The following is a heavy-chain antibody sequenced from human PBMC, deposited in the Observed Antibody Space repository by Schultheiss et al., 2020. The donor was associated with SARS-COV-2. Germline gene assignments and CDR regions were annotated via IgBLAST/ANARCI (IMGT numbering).Heavy chain of an antibody. CDR2: IYYSGST. V-gene: IGHV4-61*05. J-gene: IGHJ3*02. CDR1: GGSISSSSYY. D-gene: IGHD4-17*01. CDR3: ARGGVTTDAFDI. Sequence: SETLSLTCTVSGGSISSSSYYWGWIRQPPGKGLEWIGYIYYSGSTYYNPSLKSRVTISVDTSKNQFSLKLSSVTAADTAVYYCARGGVTTDAFDIWGQGTMVTVSS.